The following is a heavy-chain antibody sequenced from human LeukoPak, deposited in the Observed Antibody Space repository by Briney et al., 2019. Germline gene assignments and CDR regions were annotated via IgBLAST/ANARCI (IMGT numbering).Heavy chain of an antibody. J-gene: IGHJ4*02. CDR3: ARGYSYVYY. CDR1: GFTFYSYW. V-gene: IGHV3-7*03. D-gene: IGHD5-18*01. Sequence: GGSLRLSCAASGFTFYSYWMSWVRQALGKGLEWVANIEQDGSEKYYVDSVKGRFTISRDNAKNSLYLQMNSLRAEDTAVYYCARGYSYVYYWGQGTLVTVSS. CDR2: IEQDGSEK.